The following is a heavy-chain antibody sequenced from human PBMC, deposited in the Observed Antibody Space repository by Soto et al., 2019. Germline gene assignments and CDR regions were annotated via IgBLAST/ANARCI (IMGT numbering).Heavy chain of an antibody. CDR1: GYIFTNYG. Sequence: QVQLVQSGAEVKKPGASVKVSCKASGYIFTNYGITWVRQAPGQGLEWMGWISAYNGNTNSAQKFQGRVTMTTDTSTTTAYMELRSLISDDTAVVYCAREVVAAAAVDYWGQGTLVTVSS. V-gene: IGHV1-18*01. D-gene: IGHD6-13*01. J-gene: IGHJ4*02. CDR2: ISAYNGNT. CDR3: AREVVAAAAVDY.